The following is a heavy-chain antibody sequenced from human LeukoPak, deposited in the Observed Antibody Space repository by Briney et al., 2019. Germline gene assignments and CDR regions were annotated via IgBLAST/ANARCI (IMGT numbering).Heavy chain of an antibody. CDR2: INSDGSST. D-gene: IGHD5-18*01. CDR1: GFTFSTYA. V-gene: IGHV3-74*01. Sequence: GGSLRLSCAASGFTFSTYAMSWVRQAPGKGLVWVSRINSDGSSTSYADSVKGRFTISRDNVKNTLYLQMNNLRAEDTAVYYCARDNSYYFDYWGQGTLVTVSS. CDR3: ARDNSYYFDY. J-gene: IGHJ4*02.